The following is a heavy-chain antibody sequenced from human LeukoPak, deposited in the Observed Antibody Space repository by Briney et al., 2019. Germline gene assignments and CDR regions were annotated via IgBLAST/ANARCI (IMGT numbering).Heavy chain of an antibody. CDR3: ARGGGYCSGGSCYSLSDAFDI. CDR2: IIPIFGTA. D-gene: IGHD2-15*01. J-gene: IGHJ3*02. CDR1: GGTFSSYA. V-gene: IGHV1-69*13. Sequence: SVKVSCKASGGTFSSYAISWVRQAPGQGLEWMGGIIPIFGTANYAQKFQGRVTITADESTSTAYMELSSLRSEDTAVYYCARGGGYCSGGSCYSLSDAFDIWGQGTMVTVSS.